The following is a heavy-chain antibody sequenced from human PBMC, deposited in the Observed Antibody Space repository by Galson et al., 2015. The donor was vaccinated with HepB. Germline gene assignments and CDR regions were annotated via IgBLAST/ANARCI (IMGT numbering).Heavy chain of an antibody. CDR3: ARHGFTPNPYVPFDY. CDR1: GYSFTSYW. D-gene: IGHD2-15*01. J-gene: IGHJ4*02. V-gene: IGHV5-51*01. Sequence: QSGAEVKKPGESLKISCKGSGYSFTSYWIGWVRQMPGKGLEWMGIIYPGDSDTRYSPSFQGQVTISADKSISTAYLQWSSLKASDTAMYYCARHGFTPNPYVPFDYWGQGTLVTVSS. CDR2: IYPGDSDT.